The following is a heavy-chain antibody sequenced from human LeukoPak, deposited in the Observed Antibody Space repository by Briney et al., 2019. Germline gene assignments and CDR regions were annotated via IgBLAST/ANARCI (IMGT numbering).Heavy chain of an antibody. V-gene: IGHV4-39*01. CDR3: ASPGVPYDFWSAQLDY. Sequence: PSETLSLTCTVSGGSINTGSFYWGWVRQRPAKGLEWIGSIYFSGSTYYNPSLKSRVTISVDTSKNQFSLRLHSVTAADTAVYYCASPGVPYDFWSAQLDYWGQGTLVTVSS. CDR1: GGSINTGSFY. J-gene: IGHJ4*02. D-gene: IGHD3-3*01. CDR2: IYFSGST.